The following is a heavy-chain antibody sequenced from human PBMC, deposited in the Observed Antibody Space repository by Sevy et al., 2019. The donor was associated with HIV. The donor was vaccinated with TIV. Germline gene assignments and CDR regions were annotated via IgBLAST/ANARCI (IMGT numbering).Heavy chain of an antibody. CDR1: GFTFSSYW. J-gene: IGHJ4*02. CDR3: ARVKRLGELSHFDY. Sequence: GGSLRLSCAASGFTFSSYWMSWVRQAPGKGLEWVANIKQDGSGKCYVDSVKGRFTISRDNAKNSLYLQMNSLRAEDTAVYYCARVKRLGELSHFDYWGQGTLVTVSS. CDR2: IKQDGSGK. V-gene: IGHV3-7*03. D-gene: IGHD3-16*02.